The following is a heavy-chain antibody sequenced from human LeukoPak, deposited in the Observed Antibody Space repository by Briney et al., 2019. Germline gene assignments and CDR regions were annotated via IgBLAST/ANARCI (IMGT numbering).Heavy chain of an antibody. J-gene: IGHJ4*02. D-gene: IGHD2-21*01. V-gene: IGHV4-39*01. Sequence: SETLSLTCTVSGGSISSNSNYWAWIRQPPGRGLEWIGSISYGGSTYYSPSLEGRVTISVDTSKNQFSLKLSSVTAADTAVYYCARQALWFFDHWGQGTLVTVSS. CDR2: ISYGGST. CDR1: GGSISSNSNY. CDR3: ARQALWFFDH.